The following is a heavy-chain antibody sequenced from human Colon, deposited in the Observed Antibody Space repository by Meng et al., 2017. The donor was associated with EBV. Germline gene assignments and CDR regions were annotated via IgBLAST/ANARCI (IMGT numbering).Heavy chain of an antibody. CDR2: ISTNTGTP. J-gene: IGHJ5*02. Sequence: VHLWQSRPKLKKPWASVKVSCKSSGNTFSTYTINWVRQAHGRGLEWMGWISTNTGTPTYTQGFTGRFVFSLDTSVSTAYLQISSLKAEDTAVYYCARGGNFDPWGQGTLVTVSS. V-gene: IGHV7-4-1*02. D-gene: IGHD2/OR15-2a*01. CDR3: ARGGNFDP. CDR1: GNTFSTYT.